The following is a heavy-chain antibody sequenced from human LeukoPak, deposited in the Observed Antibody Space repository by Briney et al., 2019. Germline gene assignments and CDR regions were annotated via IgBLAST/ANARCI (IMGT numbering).Heavy chain of an antibody. J-gene: IGHJ4*02. CDR3: ARVAVGAGTDYFDY. CDR1: GFTVSSNY. Sequence: TGGSLRLSCAASGFTVSSNYMSWVRQAPGKGLEWVSVIYSGGDTYYADSVKGRFTISRDNSKNTLYLQMNSLRAGDTAVYYCARVAVGAGTDYFDYWGQGTLVTVSS. V-gene: IGHV3-53*01. CDR2: IYSGGDT. D-gene: IGHD6-19*01.